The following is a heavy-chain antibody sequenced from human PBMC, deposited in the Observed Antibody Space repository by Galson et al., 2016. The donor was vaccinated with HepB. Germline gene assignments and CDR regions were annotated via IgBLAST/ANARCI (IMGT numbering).Heavy chain of an antibody. CDR2: ISGSGRST. CDR1: GFTFSSYA. V-gene: IGHV3-23*01. CDR3: AKVLCDWAPATW. D-gene: IGHD2-21*02. Sequence: SLRLSCAASGFTFSSYAMSWVRQAPGKGLEWVSSISGSGRSTYYADSVKGRYAISRDNSKNTLNLQMNSLRGEDTAVYYCAKVLCDWAPATWWGQGTLVTVSS. J-gene: IGHJ4*02.